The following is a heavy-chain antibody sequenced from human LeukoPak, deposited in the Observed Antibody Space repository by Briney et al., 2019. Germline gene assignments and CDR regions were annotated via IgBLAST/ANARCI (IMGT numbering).Heavy chain of an antibody. CDR2: INPSGGST. CDR1: GYTFTSYY. D-gene: IGHD2-2*01. V-gene: IGHV1-46*01. CDR3: ARADCSSTSCFLFDY. Sequence: GASVKVSCKASGYTFTSYYMHWVRQAPGQGLGWVGIINPSGGSTSYARKFQGRVTMTRDTSTSTVYMELSSLRSEDTAVYYCARADCSSTSCFLFDYWGQGTLVTVSS. J-gene: IGHJ4*02.